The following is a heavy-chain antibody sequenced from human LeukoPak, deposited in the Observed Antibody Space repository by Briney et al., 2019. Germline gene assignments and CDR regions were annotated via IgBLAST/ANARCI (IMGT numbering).Heavy chain of an antibody. Sequence: AGGSLRLSCAASGFTFSSYAMSWVRQAPGKGLEWVSAISGSGGSTYYADSVKGRFTVSRDNSKNTLYLQMNSLRAEDTAVYYCAKSTDCSGGSCGVGYFDYWGQGTLVTVSS. CDR3: AKSTDCSGGSCGVGYFDY. D-gene: IGHD2-15*01. CDR1: GFTFSSYA. J-gene: IGHJ4*02. CDR2: ISGSGGST. V-gene: IGHV3-23*01.